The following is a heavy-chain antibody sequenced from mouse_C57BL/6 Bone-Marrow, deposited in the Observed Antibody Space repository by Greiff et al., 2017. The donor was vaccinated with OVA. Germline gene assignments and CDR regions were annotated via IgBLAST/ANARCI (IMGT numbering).Heavy chain of an antibody. D-gene: IGHD1-1*01. CDR3: AHYGSRLYLHY. CDR2: IAPSDSYI. J-gene: IGHJ2*02. CDR1: GYTFTYYW. Sequence: VQLQQPGAELVRPGTSVKLSCKASGYTFTYYWMHWVKQRPGQGLEWIGVIAPSDSYINYNQKFKGRATLTVDTSSSTAYMHLSSLTSEDSAVYYCAHYGSRLYLHYWGQGTSLTVSS. V-gene: IGHV1-59*01.